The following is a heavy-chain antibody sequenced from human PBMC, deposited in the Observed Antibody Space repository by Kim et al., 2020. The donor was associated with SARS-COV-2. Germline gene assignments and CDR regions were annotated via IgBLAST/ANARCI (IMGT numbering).Heavy chain of an antibody. V-gene: IGHV1-69*01. Sequence: AQKFQGRVTITADESTSTAYMELSSLRSEDTAVYYCAREWAVAGLSAFDIWGQGTMVTVSS. D-gene: IGHD6-19*01. J-gene: IGHJ3*02. CDR3: AREWAVAGLSAFDI.